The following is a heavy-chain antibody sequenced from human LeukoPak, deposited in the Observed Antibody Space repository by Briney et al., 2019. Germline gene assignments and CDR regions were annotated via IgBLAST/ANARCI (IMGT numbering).Heavy chain of an antibody. V-gene: IGHV1-18*01. J-gene: IGHJ6*02. CDR2: MSAYNGNT. D-gene: IGHD3-3*01. Sequence: ASVKVSCKASGYTFTSYGFSWVRQAPGQGLEWVGWMSAYNGNTNYAQKLQGRVTMTTDTSTSTAYMELRSLRSDDTAVYYCARGVIMGGFGSGYYMYYYGMDGWGQGTTVTAS. CDR1: GYTFTSYG. CDR3: ARGVIMGGFGSGYYMYYYGMDG.